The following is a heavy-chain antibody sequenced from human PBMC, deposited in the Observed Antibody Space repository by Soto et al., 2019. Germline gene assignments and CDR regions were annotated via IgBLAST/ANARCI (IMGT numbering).Heavy chain of an antibody. J-gene: IGHJ4*02. V-gene: IGHV3-23*01. Sequence: GGSLRLSCAASGFTLGRYGMSWVRQAPGKGLEWVSAVSPNGQGIYYADSVRGRFTISRDFSKNTVFLHMDSLRAEDTAVYYCAKDRDYPRDYFHYWGQGTLVPSPQ. CDR1: GFTLGRYG. CDR3: AKDRDYPRDYFHY. D-gene: IGHD3-10*01. CDR2: VSPNGQGI.